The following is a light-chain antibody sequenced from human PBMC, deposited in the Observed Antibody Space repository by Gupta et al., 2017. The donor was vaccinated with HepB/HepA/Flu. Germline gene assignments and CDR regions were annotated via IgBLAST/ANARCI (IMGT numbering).Light chain of an antibody. V-gene: IGKV3-15*01. CDR1: QTVTSK. J-gene: IGKJ4*01. CDR3: QQGSNWPLT. Sequence: ATLSVSPGERVTLSCRASQTVTSKLAWYQQKPGQAPRLLIYDASTRATGIPARFSGSGSGTEFTLTISSLQSEDFAVYYCQQGSNWPLTFGGGTKVEIK. CDR2: DAS.